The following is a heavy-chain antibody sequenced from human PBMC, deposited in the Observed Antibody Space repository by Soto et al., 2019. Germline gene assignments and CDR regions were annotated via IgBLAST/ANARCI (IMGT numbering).Heavy chain of an antibody. CDR1: EFTFRIHS. CDR2: ISWNSGSI. Sequence: GGSLRLSCAASEFTFRIHSMNWVRQAPGKGLEWVSGISWNSGSIGYADSVKGRFTISRDNAKNSLYLQMNSLRAEGTALYYCAKDSFPSYGSGSYYGFDPWGQGTLVTVSS. J-gene: IGHJ5*02. D-gene: IGHD3-10*01. CDR3: AKDSFPSYGSGSYYGFDP. V-gene: IGHV3-9*01.